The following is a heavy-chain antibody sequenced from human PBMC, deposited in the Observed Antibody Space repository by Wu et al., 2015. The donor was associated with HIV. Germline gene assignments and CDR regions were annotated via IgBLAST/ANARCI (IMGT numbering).Heavy chain of an antibody. D-gene: IGHD3-16*01. V-gene: IGHV1-2*02. Sequence: QVHLVQSGAELKKPGASVKVSCKTSGYIFIDNYIHWVRQAPGQGLEWMGWINPNSGDTKYVQKFQDRVTLTRDTSITTVYMELSMLTSDDTAVYYCARGGRRLDGGWSYYYFYMDVWGTGTTVT. J-gene: IGHJ6*03. CDR3: ARGGRRLDGGWSYYYFYMDV. CDR2: INPNSGDT. CDR1: GYIFIDNY.